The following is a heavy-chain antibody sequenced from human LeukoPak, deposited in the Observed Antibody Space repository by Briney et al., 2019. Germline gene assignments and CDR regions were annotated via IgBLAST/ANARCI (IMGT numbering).Heavy chain of an antibody. CDR3: ARENSRSYYFDY. Sequence: PGRSLRLSCAASGFTFSSYAMHWVRQAPGKGLEWVAVISYDGSNKYYADSVKGRFTISRDNSKNTLYLQMNSLRAEDTAVYYCARENSRSYYFDYWGQGTLVTVSS. J-gene: IGHJ4*02. V-gene: IGHV3-30*04. CDR2: ISYDGSNK. CDR1: GFTFSSYA. D-gene: IGHD1-26*01.